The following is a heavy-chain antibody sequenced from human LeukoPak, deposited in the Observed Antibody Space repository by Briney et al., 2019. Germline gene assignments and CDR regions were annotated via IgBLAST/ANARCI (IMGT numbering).Heavy chain of an antibody. CDR3: ARDDGSATMGFDS. Sequence: ASVKVSCKASGSTFSRSAISWVRQAPGQGLEWMGGVIPIFGTTNYTQRFQDRVSITSDDSTSTSYMEFRNLRSVDTAVYYCARDDGSATMGFDSWGQGTLVTVSS. D-gene: IGHD1-26*01. CDR2: VIPIFGTT. V-gene: IGHV1-69*13. J-gene: IGHJ4*02. CDR1: GSTFSRSA.